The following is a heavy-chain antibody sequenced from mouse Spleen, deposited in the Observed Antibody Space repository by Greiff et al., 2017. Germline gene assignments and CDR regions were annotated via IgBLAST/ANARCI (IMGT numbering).Heavy chain of an antibody. CDR1: GFSLSTSGMS. CDR2: IWWNDDK. CDR3: ARMRGYYGSSYGYYAMDY. V-gene: IGHV8-8*01. J-gene: IGHJ4*01. Sequence: QVTLKVSGPGILQPSQTLSLTCSFSGFSLSTSGMSVGWIRQPSGKGLEWLAHIWWNDDKYYNPALKSRLTISKDTSNNQVFLKIASVVTADTATYYCARMRGYYGSSYGYYAMDYWGQGTSVTVSS. D-gene: IGHD1-1*01.